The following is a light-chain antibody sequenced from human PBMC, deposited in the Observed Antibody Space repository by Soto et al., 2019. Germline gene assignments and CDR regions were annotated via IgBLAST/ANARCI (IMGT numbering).Light chain of an antibody. CDR1: QSLLFSSNNKNY. V-gene: IGKV4-1*01. CDR3: QQYYGSPPGLS. J-gene: IGKJ4*01. Sequence: DIVMNQSPDSLAVSLGERATINCKSSQSLLFSSNNKNYLAWYQQKPGQPPKLLIYWASTRYFGVPDRFSGSGSGTDFTLTISSRQAEDVAVYYCQQYYGSPPGLSFGGGTKVEIK. CDR2: WAS.